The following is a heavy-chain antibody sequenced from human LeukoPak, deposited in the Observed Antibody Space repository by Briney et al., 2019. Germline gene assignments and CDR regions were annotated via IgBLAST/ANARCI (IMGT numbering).Heavy chain of an antibody. CDR1: GFTFSSYS. Sequence: GGSLRLSCAASGFTFSSYSMNWVRQAPGKGLEWVSFISTSSSYIYYADSLKGRFTISRDNAKNSLYLQMNSLRAEDTALYYCAKDIRYDILTGYPDYWGQGTLVTVSS. CDR2: ISTSSSYI. J-gene: IGHJ4*02. V-gene: IGHV3-21*04. D-gene: IGHD3-9*01. CDR3: AKDIRYDILTGYPDY.